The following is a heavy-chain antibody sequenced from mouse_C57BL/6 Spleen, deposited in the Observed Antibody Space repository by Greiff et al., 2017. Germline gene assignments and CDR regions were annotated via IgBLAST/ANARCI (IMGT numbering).Heavy chain of an antibody. J-gene: IGHJ4*01. CDR3: ARSGPLATVILGYAMDY. CDR2: IYPGSGNT. CDR1: GYTFTDYY. D-gene: IGHD1-1*01. V-gene: IGHV1-76*01. Sequence: QVQLKQSGAELVRPGASVKLSCKASGYTFTDYYINWVKQRPGQGLEWIARIYPGSGNTYYNEKFTGKATLTAEKSSSTAYMQLSSLTSEDSAVYFCARSGPLATVILGYAMDYWGQGTSVTVSS.